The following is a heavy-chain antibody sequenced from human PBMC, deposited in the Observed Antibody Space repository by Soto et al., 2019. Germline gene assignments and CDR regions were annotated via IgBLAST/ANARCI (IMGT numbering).Heavy chain of an antibody. J-gene: IGHJ4*02. CDR3: AKDGEVLGSLYYLEC. D-gene: IGHD3-10*01. CDR2: IWYDGSNK. V-gene: IGHV3-33*06. Sequence: PGGSLRLSCTASGFTFRSYGMHWVRQAPGKGLEWGAVIWYDGSNKYYADSVKGRFTISRDNSKNTLYLQMNSLRAEDTAMYFCAKDGEVLGSLYYLECWGQGTLVTVSS. CDR1: GFTFRSYG.